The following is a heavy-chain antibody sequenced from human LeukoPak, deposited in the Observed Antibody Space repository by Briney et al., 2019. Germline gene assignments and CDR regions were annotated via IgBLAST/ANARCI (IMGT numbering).Heavy chain of an antibody. J-gene: IGHJ3*02. CDR2: ISWNSGNI. CDR3: AKSSTGYYYPLGVFDM. D-gene: IGHD3-22*01. CDR1: GFTFDDFA. V-gene: IGHV3-9*01. Sequence: PGRSLRLSCTASGFTFDDFAMQWVRQTPGKGLEWVSGISWNSGNIGYADSVRGRFTISRDNAKNSLYLQMNSLRAEDTALYYCAKSSTGYYYPLGVFDMWGQGTMVTVSS.